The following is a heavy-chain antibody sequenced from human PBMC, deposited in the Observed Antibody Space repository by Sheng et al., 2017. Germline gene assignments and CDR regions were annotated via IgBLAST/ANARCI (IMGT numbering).Heavy chain of an antibody. CDR2: ISGGDGNP. CDR1: GFTFRSCA. J-gene: IGHJ4*02. CDR3: AKDRGFYYDSSGYYHFEN. V-gene: IGHV3-23*04. D-gene: IGHD3-22*01. Sequence: EVQVVESGGGLVQPGGSLRLSCEASGFTFRSCAMSWVRQAPGKGLEWVSVISGGDGNPYYYADSVKGRFTISRDNSKNTVYLQMNSLRAEDTAVYYCAKDRGFYYDSSGYYHFENWGQGTLVTVSS.